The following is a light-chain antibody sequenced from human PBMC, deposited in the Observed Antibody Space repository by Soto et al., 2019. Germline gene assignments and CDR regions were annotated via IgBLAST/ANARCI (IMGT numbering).Light chain of an antibody. Sequence: QMTQSPSSVSASVGDRVTITCRASHNINRYLAWYQQKPGKAPKLLIYGANNLQPGVPTRFSGSGSGTEFTLTINNLQPEDAGSYFCRQANSFPWTFGQGT. J-gene: IGKJ1*01. V-gene: IGKV1-12*01. CDR3: RQANSFPWT. CDR2: GAN. CDR1: HNINRY.